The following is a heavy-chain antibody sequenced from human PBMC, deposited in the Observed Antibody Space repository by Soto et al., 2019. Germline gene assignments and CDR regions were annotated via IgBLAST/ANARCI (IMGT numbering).Heavy chain of an antibody. D-gene: IGHD3-3*01. J-gene: IGHJ6*02. V-gene: IGHV4-39*01. CDR1: GGSISSSSYY. CDR2: IYYSGST. CDR3: ARTYDFSAEDYYYYGMDV. Sequence: SETLSLTCTVSGGSISSSSYYWGWIRQPPGKGLEWIGSIYYSGSTYYNPSLKSRVTISVDTSKNQFSLKLSSVTAADTAVYYCARTYDFSAEDYYYYGMDVWGQGTTVTVSS.